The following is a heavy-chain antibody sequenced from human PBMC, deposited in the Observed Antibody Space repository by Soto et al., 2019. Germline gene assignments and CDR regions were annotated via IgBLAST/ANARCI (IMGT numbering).Heavy chain of an antibody. D-gene: IGHD6-13*01. V-gene: IGHV3-7*05. J-gene: IGHJ6*02. CDR1: GFTLSSYW. CDR2: IKQDGSEK. Sequence: EVQLVESGGGLVQPGGSLRLSCAASGFTLSSYWMSWVRQAPGKGLEWVANIKQDGSEKYYVDSVKGRFTISRDTAKSSLYLQLNRLRAEDTAVYYCARGYGSSYSPRYYGMDVGGQGTRVTVSS. CDR3: ARGYGSSYSPRYYGMDV.